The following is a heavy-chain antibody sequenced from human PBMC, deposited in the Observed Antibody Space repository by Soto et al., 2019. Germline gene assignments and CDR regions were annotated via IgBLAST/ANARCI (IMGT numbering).Heavy chain of an antibody. CDR3: ARAESSIAARGVLFDYYYGMDV. CDR2: IIPIFGTA. D-gene: IGHD6-6*01. V-gene: IGHV1-69*13. Sequence: SVKVSCKASGGTFSSYAISWVRQAPGQGLEWMGGIIPIFGTANYAQKLQGRVTITADESTSTAYMELSSLRSEDTAVYYCARAESSIAARGVLFDYYYGMDVWGQGTTVTVSS. J-gene: IGHJ6*02. CDR1: GGTFSSYA.